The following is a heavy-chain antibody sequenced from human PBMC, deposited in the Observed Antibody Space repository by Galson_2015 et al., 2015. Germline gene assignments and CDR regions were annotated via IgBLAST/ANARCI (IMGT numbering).Heavy chain of an antibody. Sequence: ETLSLTCTVSGFSISSGYYWGWIRQPPGKGLEWIGSIYQSGSTYYNPSLKSRVTISVDTSKNHFSLKLNSVTAADTAVYYCAREASSASVPFDYWGQGALVTVSS. CDR3: AREASSASVPFDY. D-gene: IGHD6-6*01. J-gene: IGHJ4*02. CDR2: IYQSGST. V-gene: IGHV4-38-2*02. CDR1: GFSISSGYY.